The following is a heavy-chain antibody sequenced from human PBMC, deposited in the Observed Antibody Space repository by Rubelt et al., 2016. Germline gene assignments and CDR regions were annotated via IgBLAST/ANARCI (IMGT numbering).Heavy chain of an antibody. J-gene: IGHJ4*02. D-gene: IGHD1-26*01. V-gene: IGHV4-39*01. Sequence: QLQLQESGPGLVKPSETLSLTCTVSGGSISSSSYYWGWIRQPPGKGLEWIGSMYYSGGTYYNPSLKSRVTISVDTSENRFSLKLGAVTAADTARYYCAGRQWGGYYFDSWGQGTLVTVSS. CDR1: GGSISSSSYY. CDR2: MYYSGGT. CDR3: AGRQWGGYYFDS.